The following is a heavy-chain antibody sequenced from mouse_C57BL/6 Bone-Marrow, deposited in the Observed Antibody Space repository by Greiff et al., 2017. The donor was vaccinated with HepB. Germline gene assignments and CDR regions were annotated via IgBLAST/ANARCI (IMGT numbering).Heavy chain of an antibody. D-gene: IGHD2-4*01. V-gene: IGHV3-6*01. J-gene: IGHJ3*01. Sequence: DVKLQESGPGLVKPSQSLSLTCSVTGYSITSGYYWNWIRQFPGNKLEWMGYISYDGSNNYNPSLKNRISITRDTTKNQFFLKLNSVTTEDTATYYCARECYYDYDGFAYWGQGTLVTVSA. CDR2: ISYDGSN. CDR1: GYSITSGYY. CDR3: ARECYYDYDGFAY.